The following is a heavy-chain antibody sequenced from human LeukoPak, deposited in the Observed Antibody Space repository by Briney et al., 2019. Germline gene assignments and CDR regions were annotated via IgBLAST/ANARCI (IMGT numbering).Heavy chain of an antibody. D-gene: IGHD5-18*01. CDR1: GGSISSSSYY. V-gene: IGHV4-39*07. CDR2: IYYSGST. J-gene: IGHJ4*02. Sequence: SETLSLTCSLSGGSISSSSYYWAWIRQPPGKGLEWIGSIYYSGSTYYNPSLKSRVTISVDTSKNQFSLKLSSVTAADTAVYYCAGGYSYGYDYWGQGTLVTVSS. CDR3: AGGYSYGYDY.